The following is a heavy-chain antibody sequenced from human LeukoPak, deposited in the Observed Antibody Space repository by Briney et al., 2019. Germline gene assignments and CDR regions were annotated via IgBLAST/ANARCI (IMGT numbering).Heavy chain of an antibody. D-gene: IGHD3-3*01. V-gene: IGHV1-2*02. Sequence: VKVSCKASGYTFTDYYMHWVRQAPGKGPEWMGRVNPNNGGTSYAQKFQGRVSMTRDTSINTAYMELSRLTSDDTAVYYCARLFLEWSQNHDPWGQGTLVTVSS. CDR1: GYTFTDYY. CDR2: VNPNNGGT. J-gene: IGHJ5*02. CDR3: ARLFLEWSQNHDP.